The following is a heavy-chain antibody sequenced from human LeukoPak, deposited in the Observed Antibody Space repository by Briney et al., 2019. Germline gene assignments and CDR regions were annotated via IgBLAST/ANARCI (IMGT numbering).Heavy chain of an antibody. D-gene: IGHD6-19*01. J-gene: IGHJ6*02. CDR1: GGTFSSYA. Sequence: GASVKVSCKASGGTFSSYAINWVRQATGQGLEWMGWMNPNSGNTGYAQKFQGRVTMTRNTSISTAYMELSSLRSEDTAVYYCARSWRGSGWYSTSAYYYYGMDVWGQGTTVTVSS. CDR3: ARSWRGSGWYSTSAYYYYGMDV. V-gene: IGHV1-8*02. CDR2: MNPNSGNT.